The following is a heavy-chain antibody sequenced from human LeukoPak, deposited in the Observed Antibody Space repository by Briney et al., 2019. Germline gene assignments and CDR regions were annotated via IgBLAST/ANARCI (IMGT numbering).Heavy chain of an antibody. D-gene: IGHD6-6*01. CDR1: GYTLTELS. CDR3: ARDYSSSFDY. J-gene: IGHJ4*02. V-gene: IGHV1-24*01. CDR2: FDPEDGET. Sequence: ASVKVSCKVSGYTLTELSMHWVRQAPGKGLEWMGGFDPEDGETIYAQKFQGRVTMTRDTSTSTVYMELSSLRSEDTAVYYCARDYSSSFDYWGQGTLVTVSS.